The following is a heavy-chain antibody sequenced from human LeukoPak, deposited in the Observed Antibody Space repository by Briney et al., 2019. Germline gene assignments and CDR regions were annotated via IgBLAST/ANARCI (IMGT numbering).Heavy chain of an antibody. CDR2: FDPEDGET. D-gene: IGHD3-22*01. J-gene: IGHJ4*02. CDR1: GYTLTELS. Sequence: ASVKVSCKVSGYTLTELSMHWVRQAPGTGLEWMGGFDPEDGETIYAQKFQGRVTMTEDTSTDTAYMELSSLRSEDTAVYYCAALYYYDSSGYYYSLGYWGQGTLVTVSS. V-gene: IGHV1-24*01. CDR3: AALYYYDSSGYYYSLGY.